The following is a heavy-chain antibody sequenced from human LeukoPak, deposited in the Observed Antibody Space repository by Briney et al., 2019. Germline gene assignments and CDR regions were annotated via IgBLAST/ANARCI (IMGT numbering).Heavy chain of an antibody. Sequence: SETLFLTCTVSGGSISSHYWSWIRQPPGKGLEWIGYIYYSGSTNYNPSLKSRVTISVDTSKNQFSLKLSSVTAADTAVYYCARDRLTGNAFDIWGQGTMVTVSS. D-gene: IGHD3-16*01. CDR1: GGSISSHY. CDR2: IYYSGST. CDR3: ARDRLTGNAFDI. V-gene: IGHV4-59*11. J-gene: IGHJ3*02.